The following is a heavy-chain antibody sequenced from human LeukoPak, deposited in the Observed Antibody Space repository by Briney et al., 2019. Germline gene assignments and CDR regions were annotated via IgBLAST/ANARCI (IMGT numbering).Heavy chain of an antibody. Sequence: GASVKVSCKASGYTFTSYDINWVRQATGQGLEWMGWMNPNSGNTGYAQKFQGRVTMTRDTSISTAYVELSSLRSEDTAVYYCARADIVVVPAANHNWFDPWGQGTLVTVSS. V-gene: IGHV1-8*01. J-gene: IGHJ5*02. CDR2: MNPNSGNT. D-gene: IGHD2-2*01. CDR1: GYTFTSYD. CDR3: ARADIVVVPAANHNWFDP.